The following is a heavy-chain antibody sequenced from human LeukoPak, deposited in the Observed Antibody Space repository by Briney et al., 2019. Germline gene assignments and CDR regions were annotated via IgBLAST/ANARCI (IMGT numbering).Heavy chain of an antibody. CDR1: GYTFTSYG. CDR3: ARAQYQLLLFDY. Sequence: ASVKVSCKASGYTFTSYGISWVRQAPGQGLEWMGWISAYNGNTNYAQKLQGRVTMTTDESTSTAYMELSSLRSEDTAVYYCARAQYQLLLFDYWGQGTLVTVSS. J-gene: IGHJ4*02. CDR2: ISAYNGNT. V-gene: IGHV1-18*01. D-gene: IGHD2-2*01.